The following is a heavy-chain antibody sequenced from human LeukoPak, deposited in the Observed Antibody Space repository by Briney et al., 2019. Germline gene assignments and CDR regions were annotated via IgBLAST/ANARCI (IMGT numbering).Heavy chain of an antibody. D-gene: IGHD7-27*01. CDR1: GDSVSRNSAA. J-gene: IGHJ4*02. V-gene: IGHV6-1*01. CDR3: ARGAWGSCFDS. Sequence: SQTLSLTCAISGDSVSRNSAAWNSIRQSPSRGLEWLGRTYYRAKWYNEYAVSVKSRITINPDTSKNQLSLQLNSVTPEDTAVYYCARGAWGSCFDSWGQGTLVTVSS. CDR2: TYYRAKWYN.